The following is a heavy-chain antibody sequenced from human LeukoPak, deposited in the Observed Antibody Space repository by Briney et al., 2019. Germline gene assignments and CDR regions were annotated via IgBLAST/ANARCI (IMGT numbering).Heavy chain of an antibody. CDR3: ARRAGGTDY. V-gene: IGHV4-59*12. D-gene: IGHD3-16*01. CDR1: GGSISSYY. CDR2: IYYSGST. Sequence: PSETLSLTCTVSGGSISSYYWSWIRQPPGKGLEWIGYIYYSGSTNYNPSLKSRVTISVDTSKNQFSLKLGSVTAADTAVYYCARRAGGTDYWGQGTLVTVSS. J-gene: IGHJ4*02.